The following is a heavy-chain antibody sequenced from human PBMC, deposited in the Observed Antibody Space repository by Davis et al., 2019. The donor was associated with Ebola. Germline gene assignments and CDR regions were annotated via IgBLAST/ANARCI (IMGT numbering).Heavy chain of an antibody. CDR3: ARDSDYGDYSFDY. D-gene: IGHD4-17*01. V-gene: IGHV3-7*01. J-gene: IGHJ4*02. CDR1: GFTFSSYW. Sequence: PGGSLRLSCAASGFTFSSYWMSWVRQAPGKGLEWVANIKQDGSEKYYVDSVKGRFTISRDNAKNSLYLQMNSLRAEDTAVYYCARDSDYGDYSFDYWGQGTLVTVSS. CDR2: IKQDGSEK.